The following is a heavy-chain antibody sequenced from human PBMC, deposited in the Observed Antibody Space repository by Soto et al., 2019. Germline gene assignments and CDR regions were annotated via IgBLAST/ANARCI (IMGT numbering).Heavy chain of an antibody. Sequence: PAETLSLTCTVSGGSIISSSYYLCCIRQPPGKGLEWIGSIYYSGSTYYNPSLKSRVTISVDTSKNQFSLKLSSVTAADTAVYYCARQQLRLLRGAFDIWGQGTMVTVSS. CDR1: GGSIISSSYY. CDR2: IYYSGST. J-gene: IGHJ3*02. V-gene: IGHV4-39*01. D-gene: IGHD6-25*01. CDR3: ARQQLRLLRGAFDI.